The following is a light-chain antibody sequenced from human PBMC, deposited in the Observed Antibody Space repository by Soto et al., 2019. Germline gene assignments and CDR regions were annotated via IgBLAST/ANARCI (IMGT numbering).Light chain of an antibody. Sequence: QSALTQPASVSGSPGQSITISCTGTSSDVGGYEYVSWYQQHPGKAPKLILYDVTTRPSGVSNRFSGSKSGNTASLTISGLQAEDEADYYCTSDTTSIHVFGTGTKVTVL. J-gene: IGLJ1*01. V-gene: IGLV2-14*01. CDR3: TSDTTSIHV. CDR2: DVT. CDR1: SSDVGGYEY.